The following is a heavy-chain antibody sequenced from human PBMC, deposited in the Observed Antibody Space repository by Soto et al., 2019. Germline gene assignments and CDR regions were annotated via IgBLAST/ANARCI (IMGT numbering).Heavy chain of an antibody. J-gene: IGHJ4*02. CDR2: IWYDGSNK. CDR3: ARDHCTNGVCELHFDY. V-gene: IGHV3-33*01. D-gene: IGHD2-8*01. CDR1: GFTFSSYG. Sequence: GGSLRLSCAASGFTFSSYGMHWVRQAPGKGLEWVAVIWYDGSNKYYADSVKGRFTISRDNSKNTLYLQMNSLRAEDTAVYYCARDHCTNGVCELHFDYWGQGTLVTVSS.